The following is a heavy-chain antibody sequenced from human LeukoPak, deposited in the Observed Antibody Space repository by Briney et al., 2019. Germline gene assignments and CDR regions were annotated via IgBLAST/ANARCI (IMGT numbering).Heavy chain of an antibody. CDR3: ARGDGGTYVDY. J-gene: IGHJ4*02. CDR2: INAGNGNT. V-gene: IGHV1-3*01. CDR1: GYTFTSYA. D-gene: IGHD1-26*01. Sequence: GASVKVSCNASGYTFTSYALHLERQAPGQRHEWMGWINAGNGNTKYSHKFQGRLTINRDTSASTAYMELSSLTSEDTAVYYCARGDGGTYVDYWGQGTLVTVSS.